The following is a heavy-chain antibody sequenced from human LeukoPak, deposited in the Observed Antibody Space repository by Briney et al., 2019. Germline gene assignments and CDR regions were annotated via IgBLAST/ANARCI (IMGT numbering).Heavy chain of an antibody. D-gene: IGHD4-23*01. J-gene: IGHJ4*02. CDR1: GGSMTSLY. V-gene: IGHV4-59*11. CDR2: ISWRGYT. CDR3: ARGRNDNGGMFFDS. Sequence: TSETLSLTCTVSGGSMTSLYWGYIRQAPGKGLEWIGFISWRGYTSYSPALKSRVAISVDTSKSQFSLRLSSVTAADTAFYYCARGRNDNGGMFFDSWAQGTLVTVSS.